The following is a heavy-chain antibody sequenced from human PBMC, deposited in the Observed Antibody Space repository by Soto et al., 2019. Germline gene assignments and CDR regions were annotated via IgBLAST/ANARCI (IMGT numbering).Heavy chain of an antibody. CDR1: GFSLSTSEVG. V-gene: IGHV2-5*02. Sequence: QITLKESGPTLVKPTQTLTLTCTFSGFSLSTSEVGVGWIRQPPGKALEWLALIYWDDEKRYSPSLKSRLTITKDTSKNQVVLTMTNMDPVDTATYYCVHFRGGGNSPLGDYWGQGTLVTVSS. D-gene: IGHD2-21*02. J-gene: IGHJ4*02. CDR2: IYWDDEK. CDR3: VHFRGGGNSPLGDY.